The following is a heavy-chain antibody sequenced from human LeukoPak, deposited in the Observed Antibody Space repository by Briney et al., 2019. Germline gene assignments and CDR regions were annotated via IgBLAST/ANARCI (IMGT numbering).Heavy chain of an antibody. CDR2: IKQDGSEK. Sequence: GGSLRLSCAASGFTFSRYWMSWVRQAPGKGLEWVANIKQDGSEKYYVDSVKGRFTISRDNAKNSLYLQMDSLRAEDTAVYYCARQPYSSGWYFDYWGQGTLVTVSS. CDR3: ARQPYSSGWYFDY. J-gene: IGHJ4*02. V-gene: IGHV3-7*01. CDR1: GFTFSRYW. D-gene: IGHD6-19*01.